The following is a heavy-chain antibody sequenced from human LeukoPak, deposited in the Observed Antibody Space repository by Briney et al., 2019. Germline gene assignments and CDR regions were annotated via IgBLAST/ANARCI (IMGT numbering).Heavy chain of an antibody. Sequence: GGSLRLSCAASGFTFSSYAMSWVRKAPGKGLEWVSAISGSGGSTYSADSVKGRFTISRDNSKNTLFLQMSSLRAEDTAVYYCAKVPGELLPGWGQGTLVTVSP. J-gene: IGHJ4*02. V-gene: IGHV3-23*01. D-gene: IGHD1-26*01. CDR3: AKVPGELLPG. CDR2: ISGSGGST. CDR1: GFTFSSYA.